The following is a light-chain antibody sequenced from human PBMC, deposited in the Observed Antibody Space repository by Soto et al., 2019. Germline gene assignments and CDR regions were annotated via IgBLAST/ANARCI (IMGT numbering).Light chain of an antibody. CDR1: QSVSSSY. CDR3: QQFNNYPLT. J-gene: IGKJ5*01. V-gene: IGKV3-20*01. Sequence: EIVLTQSRATLSVSPGDRVTLSCRASQSVSSSYLAWYQQKPGQAPRLLIYGASNRATGIPDRFSGSGSGTGFTLTISRLEPEDFATYYCQQFNNYPLTFGQGTRLEIK. CDR2: GAS.